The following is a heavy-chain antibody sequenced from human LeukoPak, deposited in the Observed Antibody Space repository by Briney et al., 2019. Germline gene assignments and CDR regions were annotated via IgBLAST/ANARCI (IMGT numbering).Heavy chain of an antibody. D-gene: IGHD6-19*01. J-gene: IGHJ6*03. CDR2: IYTSGST. CDR3: ARDLGSGWYVGYYYYYMDV. CDR1: GGSISSYY. V-gene: IGHV4-4*07. Sequence: SETLSLTCTVSGGSISSYYWSWIRQPAGKGLEWIGHIYTSGSTNYNPSLKSRVTMSVDTSKNQFSLKLSSVTAADTAVYYCARDLGSGWYVGYYYYYMDVWGKGTTVTVSS.